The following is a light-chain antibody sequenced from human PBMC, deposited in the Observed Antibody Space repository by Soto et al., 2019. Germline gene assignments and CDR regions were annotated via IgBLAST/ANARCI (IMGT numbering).Light chain of an antibody. CDR2: GTS. CDR1: QTVAYTS. V-gene: IGKV3-20*01. CDR3: QQYVTTPRT. Sequence: EIVLTQSPGILSLSPGARATLSCRASQTVAYTSLAWYQQRPCQAPRLLIYGTSTRSTGTPDRFIGSGSGTAFTLTISRLETEDFAVYYCQQYVTTPRTLGHGTKVEFE. J-gene: IGKJ1*01.